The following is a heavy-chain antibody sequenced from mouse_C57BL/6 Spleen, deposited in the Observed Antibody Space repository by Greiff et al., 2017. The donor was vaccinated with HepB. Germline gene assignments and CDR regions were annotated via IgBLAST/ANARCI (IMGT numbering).Heavy chain of an antibody. CDR2: IYPRDGST. D-gene: IGHD2-3*01. Sequence: VQVVESGPELVKPGASVKLSCKASGYTFTSYDINWVKQRPGPGLEWIGWIYPRDGSTKYNEKFKGKATLTVDTSSSTAYMELHSLTSEDSAVYFCASDGNDGFDYWGQGTTLTVSS. CDR1: GYTFTSYD. CDR3: ASDGNDGFDY. J-gene: IGHJ2*01. V-gene: IGHV1-85*01.